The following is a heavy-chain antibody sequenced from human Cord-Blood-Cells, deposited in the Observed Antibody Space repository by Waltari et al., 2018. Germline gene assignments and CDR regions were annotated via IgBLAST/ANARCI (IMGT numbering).Heavy chain of an antibody. V-gene: IGHV3-30*18. CDR3: AKEGDSSGYYYFDY. Sequence: QVQLVESGGGVVEPGRSLRLSCAASGFTLSSYGLHWVRTGPGKGLEWVAVISYDGSNKYYADSVKGRFTISRDNSKNTLYLQMNSLRAEDTAVYYCAKEGDSSGYYYFDYWGQGTLVTVSS. CDR2: ISYDGSNK. J-gene: IGHJ4*02. D-gene: IGHD3-22*01. CDR1: GFTLSSYG.